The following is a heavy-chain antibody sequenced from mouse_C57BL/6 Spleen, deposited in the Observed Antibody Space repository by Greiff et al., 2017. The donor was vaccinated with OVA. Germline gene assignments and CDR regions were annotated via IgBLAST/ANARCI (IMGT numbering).Heavy chain of an antibody. CDR2: ISYDGSN. D-gene: IGHD4-1*01. CDR3: ARDGTQYYFDY. J-gene: IGHJ2*01. V-gene: IGHV3-6*01. CDR1: GYSITSGYY. Sequence: EVKLQESGPGLVKPSQSLSLTCSVTGYSITSGYYWNWIRQFPGNKLEWMGYISYDGSNNYNPSLKNRISITRDTSKNQFFLKLNSVTTEDTATYYCARDGTQYYFDYWGQGTTLTVSS.